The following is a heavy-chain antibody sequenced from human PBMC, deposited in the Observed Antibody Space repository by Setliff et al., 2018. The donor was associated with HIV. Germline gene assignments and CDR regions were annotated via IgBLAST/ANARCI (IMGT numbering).Heavy chain of an antibody. V-gene: IGHV3-30*18. CDR2: ISYDGRSM. CDR1: GFTFSNYG. CDR3: AKEGEWQRSRGYMDV. Sequence: PGESLRLSCAASGFTFSNYGIHWVRQAPGKGLEWVAFISYDGRSMYYGDSVKGRFTISRDNSKNTMFLQMKSLRGEDTAVYYCAKEGEWQRSRGYMDVWGKGTTVTVSS. D-gene: IGHD5-12*01. J-gene: IGHJ6*03.